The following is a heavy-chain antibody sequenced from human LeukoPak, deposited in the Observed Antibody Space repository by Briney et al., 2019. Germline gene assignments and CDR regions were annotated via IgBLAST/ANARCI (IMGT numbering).Heavy chain of an antibody. CDR1: GFTFSSCG. Sequence: PGGSLRLSCAASGFTFSSCGMHWVRQAPGKGLEWVAFIRYDGSNKYYADSVKGRFTISRDNSKNTLYLQMNSLRAEDTAVYYCAKDFSSTSCPRCGWFDPWGQGTLVTVSS. D-gene: IGHD2-2*01. CDR3: AKDFSSTSCPRCGWFDP. J-gene: IGHJ5*02. CDR2: IRYDGSNK. V-gene: IGHV3-30*02.